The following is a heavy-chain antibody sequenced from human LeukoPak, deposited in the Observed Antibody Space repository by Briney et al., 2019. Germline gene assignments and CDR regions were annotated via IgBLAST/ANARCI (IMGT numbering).Heavy chain of an antibody. D-gene: IGHD1-26*01. CDR1: GGSISSSSYY. J-gene: IGHJ1*01. CDR3: AGLYSGSYYQYFQH. CDR2: IYYSGRT. V-gene: IGHV4-39*01. Sequence: SETLSLTCTVSGGSISSSSYYWGWIRQPPGKGLEWIGSIYYSGRTYYNTSLKGRVTISVAVSKNQFSLKLSSVTAADTAVYYCAGLYSGSYYQYFQHWGQGTLVTVSS.